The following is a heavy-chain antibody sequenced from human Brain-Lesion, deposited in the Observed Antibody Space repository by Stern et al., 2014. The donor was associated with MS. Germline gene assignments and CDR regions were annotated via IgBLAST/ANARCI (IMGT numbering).Heavy chain of an antibody. CDR2: LNPHTGGP. CDR3: ARDQRGITIFGVVTDYYYLGMDV. CDR1: GYIFPGYY. Sequence: MQLVESGAEVTKPGASVKVSCKTSGYIFPGYYIHWVRQAPGQGLELMAWLNPHTGGPNYAQKFQGRVTMSRDTSISTAYVELSSLTSDDTAVYYCARDQRGITIFGVVTDYYYLGMDVWGQGTTVTVSS. D-gene: IGHD3-3*01. V-gene: IGHV1-2*02. J-gene: IGHJ6*02.